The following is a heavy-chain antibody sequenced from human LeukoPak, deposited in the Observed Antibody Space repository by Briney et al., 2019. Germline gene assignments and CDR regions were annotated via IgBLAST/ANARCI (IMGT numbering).Heavy chain of an antibody. Sequence: ASVKVSCKASGYTFTSYDINWVRQATGQGLEWMGWISAYNGNTNYAQKFQGRVTMTTDTSTSTAYMELRSLRSDDTAMYYCASSKWSAGGDYYHYMDVWGKGTTVTVSS. CDR3: ASSKWSAGGDYYHYMDV. V-gene: IGHV1-18*01. CDR2: ISAYNGNT. D-gene: IGHD6-13*01. J-gene: IGHJ6*03. CDR1: GYTFTSYD.